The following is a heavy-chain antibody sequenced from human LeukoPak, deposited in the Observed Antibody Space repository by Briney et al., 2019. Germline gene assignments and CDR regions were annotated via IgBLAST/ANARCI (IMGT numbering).Heavy chain of an antibody. CDR1: GFTFSSYW. D-gene: IGHD4-17*01. Sequence: TGGSLRLSCAASGFTFSSYWMHWVRQAPGKGLVWVSRVKSDGSVTNYADSVKGRFTISRDNAKNTAYLQMNSLKTEDTAVYYCTVFTVTPNTNTFDIWGQGTMVTVSS. CDR2: VKSDGSVT. J-gene: IGHJ3*02. CDR3: TVFTVTPNTNTFDI. V-gene: IGHV3-74*01.